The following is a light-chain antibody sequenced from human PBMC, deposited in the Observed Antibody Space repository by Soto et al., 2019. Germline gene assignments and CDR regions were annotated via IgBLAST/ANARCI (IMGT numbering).Light chain of an antibody. CDR2: GNT. CDR1: SSNIGSNS. Sequence: QSVLTQPPSASGTPGQRVNISCSGSSSNIGSNSVNWYQKFPATAPKLLIYGNTQRPSVVPDRFSGSKSGTSASLAISGLHSEDEADYYCAAWDDSLNGVLFGGGTKVTVL. V-gene: IGLV1-44*01. J-gene: IGLJ3*02. CDR3: AAWDDSLNGVL.